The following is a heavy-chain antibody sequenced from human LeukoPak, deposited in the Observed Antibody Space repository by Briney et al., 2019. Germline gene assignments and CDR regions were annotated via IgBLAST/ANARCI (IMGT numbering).Heavy chain of an antibody. J-gene: IGHJ6*04. D-gene: IGHD3-10*01. CDR2: IIPIFGTA. Sequence: ASVKVSCKASGGTFSSYAISWVRQAPGQGLEWMGGIIPIFGTANYAQKFQGRVTITADESTSTAYMELSSLRSEDTAVYYCARVYGSGSDCYYYGMDVWGKGTTVTVSS. CDR1: GGTFSSYA. V-gene: IGHV1-69*13. CDR3: ARVYGSGSDCYYYGMDV.